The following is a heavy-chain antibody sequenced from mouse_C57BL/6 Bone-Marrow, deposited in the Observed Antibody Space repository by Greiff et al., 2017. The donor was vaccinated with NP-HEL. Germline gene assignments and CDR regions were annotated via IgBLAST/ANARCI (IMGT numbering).Heavy chain of an antibody. CDR1: GFTFSDYY. CDR2: ISNGGGST. V-gene: IGHV5-12*01. D-gene: IGHD1-1*01. CDR3: AGGSSSYYAMDY. J-gene: IGHJ4*01. Sequence: EVMLVESGGGLVQPGGSLKLSCAASGFTFSDYYMYWVRQTPEKRLEWVAYISNGGGSTYYPDTVKGRFTISRDNAKNTLYLQMSRLKSEDTAMYYCAGGSSSYYAMDYWGQGTSVTVSS.